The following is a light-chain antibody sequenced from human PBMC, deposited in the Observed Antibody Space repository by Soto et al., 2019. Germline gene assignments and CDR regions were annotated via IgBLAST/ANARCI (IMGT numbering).Light chain of an antibody. CDR3: QHYNSYPFT. CDR1: QGISTW. V-gene: IGKV1-5*01. Sequence: DIQMTQSPSTLSASVGDRVTITCRASQGISTWLAWYQQRPGEAPKVLIYDASSLESGVPSRFSGSGSETEFTLTISSLQPDEFATYYCQHYNSYPFTFGPGTKVDIK. CDR2: DAS. J-gene: IGKJ3*01.